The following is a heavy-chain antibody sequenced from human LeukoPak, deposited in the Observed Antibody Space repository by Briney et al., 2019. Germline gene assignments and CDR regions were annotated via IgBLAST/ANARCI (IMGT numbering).Heavy chain of an antibody. CDR1: GYTFTGYY. Sequence: ASVTVSFTASGYTFTGYYMHWVRQAPGQGLEWMGRINLNSGGTNYAQKFQGRVTMTRDTSISTAYMELSRLRSDDTAVYYCARYKFRTVTTSAPLGYWGQGTLVTVSS. CDR3: ARYKFRTVTTSAPLGY. D-gene: IGHD4-17*01. J-gene: IGHJ4*02. V-gene: IGHV1-2*06. CDR2: INLNSGGT.